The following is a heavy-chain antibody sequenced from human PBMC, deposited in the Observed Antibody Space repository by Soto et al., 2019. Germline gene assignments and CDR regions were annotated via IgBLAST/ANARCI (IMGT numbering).Heavy chain of an antibody. CDR3: AKDLDTDANCFDP. D-gene: IGHD3-22*01. CDR1: AFT. J-gene: IGHJ5*02. CDR2: ISYDGSIK. Sequence: AGGSLRLSCAASAFTMHWVRQAPGKGLEWVAVISYDGSIKYYADSVKGRFTISRDNSKSTLYLQINSLRPEDTAVYYCAKDLDTDANCFDPWGQGTLVTVSS. V-gene: IGHV3-30*18.